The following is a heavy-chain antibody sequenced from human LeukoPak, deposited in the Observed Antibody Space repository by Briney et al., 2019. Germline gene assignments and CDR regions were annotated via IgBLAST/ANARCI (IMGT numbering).Heavy chain of an antibody. J-gene: IGHJ5*02. D-gene: IGHD5-18*01. Sequence: GSLRLSCAASGFTFSSYSMNWVRQAPGKGLEWVSSISSSSSYIYYADSVKGRFTISRDNAKNSLYLQMDSLRAEDTAVYYCAREGYGGWFDPWGQGTLVTVSS. CDR3: AREGYGGWFDP. V-gene: IGHV3-21*01. CDR1: GFTFSSYS. CDR2: ISSSSSYI.